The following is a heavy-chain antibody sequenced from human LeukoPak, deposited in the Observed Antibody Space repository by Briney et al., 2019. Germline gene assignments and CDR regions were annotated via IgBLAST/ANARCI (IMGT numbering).Heavy chain of an antibody. Sequence: GGSLRLSCAASGFTFSSYSMNWVRQAPGKGLEWVSYISSRSRTIYYADSVKGRFTISRDNAKNSLFLQMNSLRAEDTAVYYCAREPNYYGSGSEYYYYYYMDVWGKGTTVTVSS. D-gene: IGHD3-10*01. CDR2: ISSRSRTI. J-gene: IGHJ6*03. CDR3: AREPNYYGSGSEYYYYYYMDV. CDR1: GFTFSSYS. V-gene: IGHV3-48*01.